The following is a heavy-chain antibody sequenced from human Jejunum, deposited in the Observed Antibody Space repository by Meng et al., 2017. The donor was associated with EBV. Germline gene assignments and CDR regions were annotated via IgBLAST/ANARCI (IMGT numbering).Heavy chain of an antibody. V-gene: IGHV4-34*02. Sequence: QVQLQQWGAGLLRPTETLSLTCAVYGRSFSGYYWSWVRQPPGRGLEYIGEVHFSGITNYTPSLKSRVTMSVDASKNQFSLRLTSVTAADTAVYYCARRTGDYVVGYWGQGTLVTVSS. J-gene: IGHJ4*02. D-gene: IGHD2-8*02. CDR1: GRSFSGYY. CDR3: ARRTGDYVVGY. CDR2: VHFSGIT.